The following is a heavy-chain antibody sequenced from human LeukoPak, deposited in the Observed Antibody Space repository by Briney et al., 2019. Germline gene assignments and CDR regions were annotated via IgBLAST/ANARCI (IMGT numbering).Heavy chain of an antibody. Sequence: SVKVSCKASGGTFSNYAINWVRQAPGQGLEWMGGITPIFGTANYAQRFQGRVTITADESTSTAYMELSSLRSEDTAVYYCARSRTTGTTWWAFDIWGQGTMVTVSS. D-gene: IGHD1-1*01. CDR2: ITPIFGTA. V-gene: IGHV1-69*01. CDR3: ARSRTTGTTWWAFDI. CDR1: GGTFSNYA. J-gene: IGHJ3*02.